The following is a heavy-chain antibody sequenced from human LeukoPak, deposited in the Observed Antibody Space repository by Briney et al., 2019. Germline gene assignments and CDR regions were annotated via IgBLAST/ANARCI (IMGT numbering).Heavy chain of an antibody. CDR3: ARDRAADGGLDY. Sequence: SVKVSCKASGGTFSSYAISWVRQAPGQGLEWMGGIIPIFGTANYAQKFQGRVTITADESTSTAYMELSSLRSEDTAVYYCARDRAADGGLDYWGQGTLVTVSS. CDR1: GGTFSSYA. CDR2: IIPIFGTA. V-gene: IGHV1-69*01. J-gene: IGHJ4*02. D-gene: IGHD6-13*01.